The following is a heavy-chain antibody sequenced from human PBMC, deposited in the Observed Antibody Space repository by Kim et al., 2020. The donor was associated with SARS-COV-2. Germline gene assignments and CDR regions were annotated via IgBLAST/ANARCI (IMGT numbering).Heavy chain of an antibody. J-gene: IGHJ4*02. D-gene: IGHD3-22*01. CDR3: ASGDYYDSSGYYSGFDY. Sequence: LKSRVTISVDTSKNQFSLKLSSVTAADTAMYYCASGDYYDSSGYYSGFDYWGQGTLVTVSS. V-gene: IGHV4-30-2*04.